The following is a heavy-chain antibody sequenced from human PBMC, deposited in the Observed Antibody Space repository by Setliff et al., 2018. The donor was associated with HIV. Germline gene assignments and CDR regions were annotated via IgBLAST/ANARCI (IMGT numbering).Heavy chain of an antibody. V-gene: IGHV1-69*05. CDR1: GGTFSSYA. CDR3: AKGALCGRNRDVCFDP. CDR2: IIPIFGTA. Sequence: GASVKVSCKASGGTFSSYAISWVRQAPGQGLEWMGGIIPIFGTANYAQKFQGRFTISRDNSKNTLYLEMNSLRPEDTAVYYCAKGALCGRNRDVCFDPWGQGTLVTVSS. J-gene: IGHJ5*02. D-gene: IGHD1-26*01.